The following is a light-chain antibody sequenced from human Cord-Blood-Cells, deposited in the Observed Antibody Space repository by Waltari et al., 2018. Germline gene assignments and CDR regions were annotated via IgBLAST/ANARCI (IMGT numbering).Light chain of an antibody. Sequence: QSVLTQPPSVSGATGQRVTISCTGSSSNIGAGYDVHWYQQRPGTAPKLLIYGNSNRPSGVPDRFSGSKSGTSASLAITGLQAEDEADYYCQSYDSSLSGWVFGGVTMLTAL. CDR3: QSYDSSLSGWV. V-gene: IGLV1-40*01. CDR1: SSNIGAGYD. J-gene: IGLJ3*02. CDR2: GNS.